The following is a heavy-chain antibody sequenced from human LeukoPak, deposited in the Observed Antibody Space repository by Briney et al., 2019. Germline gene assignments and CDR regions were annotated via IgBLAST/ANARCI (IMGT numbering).Heavy chain of an antibody. Sequence: PGGSLRLSCAASGFTFSSYWMSWVRQAPGKGLEWVANIKRDGSEKYYVDSVKGRFTISRDNAKNSLYLQMNSLRAEDTAVYYCARDRGSYSRDYRGQGTLVTVSS. J-gene: IGHJ4*02. V-gene: IGHV3-7*01. CDR3: ARDRGSYSRDY. D-gene: IGHD1-26*01. CDR2: IKRDGSEK. CDR1: GFTFSSYW.